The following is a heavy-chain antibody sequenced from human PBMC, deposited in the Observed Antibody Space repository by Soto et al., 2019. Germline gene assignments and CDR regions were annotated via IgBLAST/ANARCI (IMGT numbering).Heavy chain of an antibody. Sequence: PGGSLRLSCAASGFTFSNYGIHWVRQAPGKGLEWVAIIWYDGSNKYYADSVKGRFTISRDNSKNTVYLQMNSLRAEDTAVYYCARDDYYYYYGMDVWGQWTTATVSS. CDR2: IWYDGSNK. CDR1: GFTFSNYG. V-gene: IGHV3-33*01. J-gene: IGHJ6*02. CDR3: ARDDYYYYYGMDV.